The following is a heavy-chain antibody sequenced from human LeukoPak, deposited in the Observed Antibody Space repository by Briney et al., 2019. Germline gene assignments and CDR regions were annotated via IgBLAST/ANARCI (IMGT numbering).Heavy chain of an antibody. J-gene: IGHJ4*02. V-gene: IGHV4-30-4*08. Sequence: SQTLSLTCTVSGGSISSGDYYWSWIRQPPGKGLEWIGYIYYSGSTNYNPSLKSRVTISVDTSKNQFSLKLSSVTAADTAVYYCARSRTGYQFDYWGQGTLVTVSS. CDR2: IYYSGST. CDR1: GGSISSGDYY. D-gene: IGHD7-27*01. CDR3: ARSRTGYQFDY.